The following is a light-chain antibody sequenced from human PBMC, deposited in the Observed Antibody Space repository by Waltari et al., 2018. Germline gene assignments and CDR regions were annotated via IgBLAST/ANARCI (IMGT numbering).Light chain of an antibody. Sequence: EIVLTQSPVTLSLSPGERATLSCRASQSVSRYLAWYQQKPGQAPRLLIYDAFSRASGIPARVSGSGSGTDFTLTISSLEPEDVAVYYCLHRSNWPPLFTFGPGTKVDIK. CDR3: LHRSNWPPLFT. CDR1: QSVSRY. CDR2: DAF. V-gene: IGKV3-11*01. J-gene: IGKJ3*01.